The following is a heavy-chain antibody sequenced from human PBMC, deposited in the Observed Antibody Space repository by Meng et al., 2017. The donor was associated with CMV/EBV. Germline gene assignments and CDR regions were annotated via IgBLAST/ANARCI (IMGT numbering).Heavy chain of an antibody. J-gene: IGHJ4*02. D-gene: IGHD3-22*01. Sequence: SGFTFSAYAMSWVRQAPGKGLEWVSSISGTGGNTYSPDSVKGRFTISRDDSHNTLFLHMNSLRAEDTAVYYCAKADYYDGSGYYFDYWGQGTLVTVSS. CDR2: ISGTGGNT. V-gene: IGHV3-23*01. CDR3: AKADYYDGSGYYFDY. CDR1: GFTFSAYA.